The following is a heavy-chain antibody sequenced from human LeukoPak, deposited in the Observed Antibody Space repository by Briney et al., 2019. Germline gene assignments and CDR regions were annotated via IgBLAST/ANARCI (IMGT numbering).Heavy chain of an antibody. V-gene: IGHV3-23*01. D-gene: IGHD6-13*01. CDR2: ISGSGGST. CDR3: ARRNIAAAALDY. Sequence: PGGSLRLSCAASGFTFSSYAMSWVRQAPGKGLEWVSGISGSGGSTYYADSVKGRFTISRDNSKNTLYLQMNSLRAEDTAVYYCARRNIAAAALDYWGQGTLVTVSS. J-gene: IGHJ4*02. CDR1: GFTFSSYA.